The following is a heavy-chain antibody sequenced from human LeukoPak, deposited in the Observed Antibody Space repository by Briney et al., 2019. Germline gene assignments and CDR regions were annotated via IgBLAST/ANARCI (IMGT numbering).Heavy chain of an antibody. D-gene: IGHD3-10*01. Sequence: ASVKVSCKTSGYSFTDYSMHWVRQAPGHGLEWMGWINPNTDVTNSAQKFQGRVTMTRDTSISTVYMELFRLTSDDTAVYYCARKETGNYFDFWGQGTLVTVST. CDR1: GYSFTDYS. CDR2: INPNTDVT. CDR3: ARKETGNYFDF. J-gene: IGHJ4*02. V-gene: IGHV1-2*02.